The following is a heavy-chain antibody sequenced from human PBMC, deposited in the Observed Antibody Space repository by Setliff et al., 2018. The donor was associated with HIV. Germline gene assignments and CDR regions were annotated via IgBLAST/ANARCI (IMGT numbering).Heavy chain of an antibody. J-gene: IGHJ5*02. CDR1: GGSISSVSYY. CDR3: ARYAYLHGYNWFDP. CDR2: IYYTGST. V-gene: IGHV4-39*01. Sequence: SETLSLTCTVSGGSISSVSYYWGWIRQPPGKGLEWIGNIYYTGSTYYNPSLRSRVTISVDTSKNQFSLKLSSVTAADTAVYYCARYAYLHGYNWFDPWGHGTLGTVSS.